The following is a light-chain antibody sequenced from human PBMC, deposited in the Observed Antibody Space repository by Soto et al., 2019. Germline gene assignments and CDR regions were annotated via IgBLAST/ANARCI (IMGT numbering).Light chain of an antibody. CDR2: KDS. CDR1: ALPKQY. Sequence: SYELTQPPSVSVSPGQTARITCSGDALPKQYAYWYQQKPGQAPVLVIYKDSERPSGIPERFSGSSSGTTVTLTISGVQAEDEADDYCQSADSSGTYHWVFGGGTKLTVL. J-gene: IGLJ3*02. CDR3: QSADSSGTYHWV. V-gene: IGLV3-25*03.